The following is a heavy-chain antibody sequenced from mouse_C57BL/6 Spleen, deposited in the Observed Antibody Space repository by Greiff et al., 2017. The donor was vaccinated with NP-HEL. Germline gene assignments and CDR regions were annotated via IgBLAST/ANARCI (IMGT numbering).Heavy chain of an antibody. CDR2: IYPRSGNT. CDR3: ARGGSSGDYYAMDY. CDR1: GYTFTSYG. Sequence: QVQLQQSGAELARPGASVKLSCKASGYTFTSYGISWVKQSTGQGLEWIGEIYPRSGNTYYNEKFKGKATLTADKSSSTAYMELRSLTSEDSAVYFCARGGSSGDYYAMDYWGQGTSVTVSS. D-gene: IGHD3-2*02. V-gene: IGHV1-81*01. J-gene: IGHJ4*01.